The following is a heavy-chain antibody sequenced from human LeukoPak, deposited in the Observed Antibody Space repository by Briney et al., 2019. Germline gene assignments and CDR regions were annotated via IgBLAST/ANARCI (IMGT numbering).Heavy chain of an antibody. CDR3: ARGGVVMSANWFDP. D-gene: IGHD3-3*01. J-gene: IGHJ5*02. CDR1: GGTFSSYA. V-gene: IGHV1-69*13. Sequence: GASVKVSCKASGGTFSSYAISWVRQAPGQGLEWMGGIIPIFGTANYAQKFQGRVTITADESTSTAYMELSSLRSEDTAVYYCARGGVVMSANWFDPWGQGTLVTVSS. CDR2: IIPIFGTA.